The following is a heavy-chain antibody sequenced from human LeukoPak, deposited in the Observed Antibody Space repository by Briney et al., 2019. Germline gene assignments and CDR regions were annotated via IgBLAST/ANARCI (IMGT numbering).Heavy chain of an antibody. D-gene: IGHD6-19*01. CDR3: ARRGASSGWFLFDS. J-gene: IGHJ4*02. Sequence: SETLSLTCTVSGDSINNYYWSWIRQPPGKGLEGIGYIYYSGSTNYNPSLKSRVTISLATSKTQFSLKLNSVTAADTAVYYCARRGASSGWFLFDSWGPGTLVTVSS. CDR1: GDSINNYY. V-gene: IGHV4-59*08. CDR2: IYYSGST.